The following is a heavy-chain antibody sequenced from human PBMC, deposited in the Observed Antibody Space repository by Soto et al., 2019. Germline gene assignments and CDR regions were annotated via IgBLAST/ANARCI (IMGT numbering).Heavy chain of an antibody. CDR1: GGSISTYY. D-gene: IGHD2-2*01. CDR2: IYASGST. CDR3: ARGGMVIIPTATAFDY. Sequence: SETLSLTCTVSGGSISTYYWSWIRQPAGKGLEWIGRIYASGSTNYNPSLKSRVTMPVATSKNQFSLKLSSVTAADTVVYYCARGGMVIIPTATAFDYWGQGTLVTVSS. V-gene: IGHV4-4*07. J-gene: IGHJ4*02.